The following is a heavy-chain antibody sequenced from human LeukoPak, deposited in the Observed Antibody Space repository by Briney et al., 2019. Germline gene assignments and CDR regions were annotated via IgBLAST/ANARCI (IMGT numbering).Heavy chain of an antibody. CDR2: ISSSSSYI. J-gene: IGHJ4*02. CDR1: GFTFSSYA. V-gene: IGHV3-21*01. Sequence: PGGSLRLSCAASGFTFSSYAMNWVRQAPGKGLEWVSSISSSSSYIYYADSVKGRFTISRDNAKNSLYLQMNSLRAEDTAAYYCARSPYCSSTSCYSRLDYWGQGTLVTVSS. CDR3: ARSPYCSSTSCYSRLDY. D-gene: IGHD2-2*01.